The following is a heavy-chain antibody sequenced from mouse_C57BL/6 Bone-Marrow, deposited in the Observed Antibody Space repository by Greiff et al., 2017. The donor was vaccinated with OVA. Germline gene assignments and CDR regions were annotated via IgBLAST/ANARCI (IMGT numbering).Heavy chain of an antibody. V-gene: IGHV1-64*01. J-gene: IGHJ2*01. CDR2: LHPNSGRP. CDR3: ARERIIATTVVRELDDLDY. D-gene: IGHD1-1*01. Sequence: QVQLKQPGAELVKPGASVPLSCTSSVSTFTSSWMHWVKQRPGHGLEWIGMLHPNSGRPNYNETFTSKATLTVDTSSSTAYMQLSSLTSEDSAVYYCARERIIATTVVRELDDLDYWGQGTTLTVSS. CDR1: VSTFTSSW.